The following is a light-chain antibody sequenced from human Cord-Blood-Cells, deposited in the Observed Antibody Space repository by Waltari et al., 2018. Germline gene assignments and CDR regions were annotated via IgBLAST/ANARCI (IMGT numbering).Light chain of an antibody. CDR1: QSISSY. Sequence: DIQMTQSPSSLSASVGDRVTITCRASQSISSYLNWYQQKPGKAPKLLIYAASSLQSGVPSGFSGSGSGTDFTLTISSLQPEDFATYYCQQSYSTLITFGQGTRLEIK. CDR2: AAS. V-gene: IGKV1-39*01. J-gene: IGKJ5*01. CDR3: QQSYSTLIT.